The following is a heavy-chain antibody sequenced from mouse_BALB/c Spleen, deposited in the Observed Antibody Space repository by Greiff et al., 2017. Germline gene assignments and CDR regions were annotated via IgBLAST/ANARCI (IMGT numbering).Heavy chain of an antibody. Sequence: VKLVESGPGLVAPSQSLSITCTVSGFSLTSYGVHWVRQPPGKGLEWLGVIWAGGSTNYNSALMSRLSISKDNSKSQVFLKMNSLQTDDTAMYYCARDGGTGLRAWFAYWGQGTLVTVSA. D-gene: IGHD2-4*01. CDR1: GFSLTSYG. CDR2: IWAGGST. J-gene: IGHJ3*01. V-gene: IGHV2-9*02. CDR3: ARDGGTGLRAWFAY.